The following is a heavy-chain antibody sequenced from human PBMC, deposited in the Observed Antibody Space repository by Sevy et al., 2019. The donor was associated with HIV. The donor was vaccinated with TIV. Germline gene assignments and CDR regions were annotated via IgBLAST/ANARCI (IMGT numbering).Heavy chain of an antibody. CDR3: ARALYNWNPPYFDY. D-gene: IGHD1-20*01. CDR2: IKQDGSEK. CDR1: GFTFSSYW. J-gene: IGHJ4*02. Sequence: GGSLRLSCAASGFTFSSYWMSWVRQAPGKGLEWVANIKQDGSEKYYVDSVKGRFTISRDNAKNSLYLQMNGLRAEDTAVYYCARALYNWNPPYFDYWGQGTLVTVSS. V-gene: IGHV3-7*03.